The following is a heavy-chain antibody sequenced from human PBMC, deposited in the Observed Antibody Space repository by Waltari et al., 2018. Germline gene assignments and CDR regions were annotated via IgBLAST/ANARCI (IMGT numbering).Heavy chain of an antibody. Sequence: QVQLQESGPGLVKPSETLSPTCAVSGYSIRRGYSWGWIRHPPGRGLAWIGSIYHSWSTYYNPSLKSRVTISVDTSKNQFSLKLSSVTAADTAVYYCARHPARKLAAAGLNWFDPWGQGTLVTVSS. J-gene: IGHJ5*02. CDR3: ARHPARKLAAAGLNWFDP. CDR1: GYSIRRGYS. D-gene: IGHD6-13*01. V-gene: IGHV4-38-2*01. CDR2: IYHSWST.